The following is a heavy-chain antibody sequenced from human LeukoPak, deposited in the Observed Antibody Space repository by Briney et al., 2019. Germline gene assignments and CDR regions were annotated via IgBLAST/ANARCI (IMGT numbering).Heavy chain of an antibody. CDR1: GFTFSSYG. Sequence: GGSLRLSCAASGFTFSSYGMHWVRQAPGKGLEWVAVISYDGSNKYYADSVKGRFTISRDNSKNTLYLQMNSLRAEDTAVYYCAKMNYYDSSGPTGGWFDPWGRGTLVTVSS. V-gene: IGHV3-30*18. CDR2: ISYDGSNK. CDR3: AKMNYYDSSGPTGGWFDP. J-gene: IGHJ5*02. D-gene: IGHD3-22*01.